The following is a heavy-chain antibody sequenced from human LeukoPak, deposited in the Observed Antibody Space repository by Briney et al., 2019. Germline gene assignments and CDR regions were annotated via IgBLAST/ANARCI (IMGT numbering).Heavy chain of an antibody. Sequence: PSETLSLTCTVSGGSLSSYYWSWIRQPAGKGLEWIGRIYTSGSTNYNPSLKSRVTMPVDTSKNQFSLKLTSVTAADTAVCSCARDSGIWRSFDYWGQGTLVTVSS. D-gene: IGHD6-25*01. CDR3: ARDSGIWRSFDY. V-gene: IGHV4-4*07. J-gene: IGHJ4*02. CDR1: GGSLSSYY. CDR2: IYTSGST.